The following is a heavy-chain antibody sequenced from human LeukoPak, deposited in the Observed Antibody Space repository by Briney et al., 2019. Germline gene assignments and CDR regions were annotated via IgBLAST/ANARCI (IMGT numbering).Heavy chain of an antibody. CDR2: INSVGSST. J-gene: IGHJ5*02. Sequence: GGSLRLSCAASGFTFSSYWMHWVRQAPGKGLVWVSRINSVGSSTSYADSVKGRFTISRDNAKNTLYLQMNSLRAEDTAVYYCAREYYYDSSGYFSSGFDPWGQGTLVTVSS. CDR1: GFTFSSYW. V-gene: IGHV3-74*01. CDR3: AREYYYDSSGYFSSGFDP. D-gene: IGHD3-22*01.